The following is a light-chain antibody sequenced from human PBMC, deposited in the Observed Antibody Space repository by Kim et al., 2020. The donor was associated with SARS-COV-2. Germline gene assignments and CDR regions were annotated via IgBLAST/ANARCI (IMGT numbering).Light chain of an antibody. J-gene: IGLJ1*01. CDR1: NIGSKN. V-gene: IGLV3-21*04. CDR3: QVWDGSTDHYV. Sequence: APGEAATIPCAGNNIGSKNVQWYPQREDPAPVLVISHDSDRPSEIPDRFSGSNSGNTATLTISRVEAGDEADYSCQVWDGSTDHYVFGTGTKVTVL. CDR2: HDS.